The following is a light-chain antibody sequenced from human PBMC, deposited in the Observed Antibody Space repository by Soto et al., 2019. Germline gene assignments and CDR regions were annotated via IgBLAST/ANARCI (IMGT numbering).Light chain of an antibody. Sequence: QSVLTQPASVSGSPGQSITISCTGTSSDVGSYNLVSWYQQHPGKAPKLMIYEGSKRPSGLSNRFSVSNSGYTPSLTISGLQADDEADYYCCSYAGCSTPYVFGTGTKVTVL. CDR3: CSYAGCSTPYV. CDR1: SSDVGSYNL. J-gene: IGLJ1*01. CDR2: EGS. V-gene: IGLV2-23*01.